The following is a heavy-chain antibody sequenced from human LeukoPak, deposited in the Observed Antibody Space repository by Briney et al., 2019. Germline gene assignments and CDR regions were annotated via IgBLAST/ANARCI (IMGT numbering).Heavy chain of an antibody. V-gene: IGHV1-69*13. CDR3: ARGGRIAAAGRFHYYGMDV. J-gene: IGHJ6*02. CDR1: GGTFSSYA. CDR2: IIPIFGTA. Sequence: SVKVSCKASGGTFSSYAISWVRQAPGQGLEWMGGIIPIFGTANYAQEFQGRVTITADESTSTAYMELSSLRSEDTAVYYCARGGRIAAAGRFHYYGMDVWGQGTTVTVSS. D-gene: IGHD6-13*01.